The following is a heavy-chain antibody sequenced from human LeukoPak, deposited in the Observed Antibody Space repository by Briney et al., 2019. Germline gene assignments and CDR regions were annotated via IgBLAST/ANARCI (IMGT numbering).Heavy chain of an antibody. CDR2: MSNSGGGT. CDR1: GFTFSRHG. D-gene: IGHD1-26*01. CDR3: AKVRRELLEFDS. Sequence: GRSLRLSCAPSGFTFSRHGMHWVRQAPGKGLEFVASMSNSGGGTDYADSVKGRFTISRDNPKNTLSLQMNSLRAEDTAVYYCAKVRRELLEFDSWGQGTLVTVSS. J-gene: IGHJ4*02. V-gene: IGHV3-23*01.